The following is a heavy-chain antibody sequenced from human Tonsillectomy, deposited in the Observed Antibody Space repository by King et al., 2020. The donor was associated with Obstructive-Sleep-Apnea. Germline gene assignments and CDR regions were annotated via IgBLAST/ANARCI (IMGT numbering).Heavy chain of an antibody. CDR1: GFTFSSYA. CDR3: AKVLYIVGEPAAKYFDL. V-gene: IGHV3-23*04. D-gene: IGHD2-2*01. CDR2: ISGGSGTT. Sequence: VQLVESGGGLVQPGGSLRLSCAASGFTFSSYAMNWVRQAPGKGLEWVSSISGGSGTTYYADSVKGRFTISRDNSKSTLYLQMNSLRAEDAAVYYCAKVLYIVGEPAAKYFDLWGRGTLVTVSS. J-gene: IGHJ2*01.